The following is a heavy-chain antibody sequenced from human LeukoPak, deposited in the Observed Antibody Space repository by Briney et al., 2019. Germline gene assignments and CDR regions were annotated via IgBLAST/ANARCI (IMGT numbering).Heavy chain of an antibody. CDR2: IKEDGSQK. J-gene: IGHJ4*02. V-gene: IGHV3-7*01. D-gene: IGHD3-16*01. CDR1: GFTVSTTY. CDR3: ARGLNTSPGVDY. Sequence: GGSLRLSCAASGFTVSTTYMNWVRQAPGKGLEWVANIKEDGSQKYYVDSVKGRFTSSRDNAKNSVYLQMSSLRDEHTAVYYCARGLNTSPGVDYWGQGTLVVVSS.